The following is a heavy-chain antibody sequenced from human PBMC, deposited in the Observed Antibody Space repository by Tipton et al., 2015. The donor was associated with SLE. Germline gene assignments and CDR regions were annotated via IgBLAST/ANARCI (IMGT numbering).Heavy chain of an antibody. Sequence: GLVKPSQTRSLTCAISGDSVSSNSVAWNWIRQSPSRGVEWLGRTYYRSKWYNDYAVSVKSRITINLDTSKNQFSLQVNSVTPEDTAIYYCVRTGGGGRALDLWGQGTMATVSS. D-gene: IGHD3-16*01. J-gene: IGHJ3*01. CDR3: VRTGGGGRALDL. V-gene: IGHV6-1*01. CDR1: GDSVSSNSVA. CDR2: TYYRSKWYN.